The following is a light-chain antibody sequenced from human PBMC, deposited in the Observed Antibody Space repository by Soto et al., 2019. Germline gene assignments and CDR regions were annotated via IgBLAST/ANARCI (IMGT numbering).Light chain of an antibody. CDR1: QSVSSY. Sequence: VLTQSPCTPSFSPEKRATLSCMASQSVSSYFAWYQQKPGQAPNLLIYDASNRATGIPARFSGSGSGTDFTLTISSLEPEDFAVYYCQQRSNWSLTFGQGTRLEIK. CDR2: DAS. CDR3: QQRSNWSLT. J-gene: IGKJ5*01. V-gene: IGKV3-11*01.